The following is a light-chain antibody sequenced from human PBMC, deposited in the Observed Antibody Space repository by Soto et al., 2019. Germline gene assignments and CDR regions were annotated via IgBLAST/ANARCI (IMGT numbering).Light chain of an antibody. Sequence: DIQMTQSPSSLSASVGDRVTITCRARQSINNYLNWYQQKPGKAPKLLIYAASSLQTGVPSRLGGSRSGTDFTLTISSLQPEDFATYYGQHGYSGPFTFGPGTKVYIK. V-gene: IGKV1-39*01. CDR2: AAS. J-gene: IGKJ3*01. CDR1: QSINNY. CDR3: QHGYSGPFT.